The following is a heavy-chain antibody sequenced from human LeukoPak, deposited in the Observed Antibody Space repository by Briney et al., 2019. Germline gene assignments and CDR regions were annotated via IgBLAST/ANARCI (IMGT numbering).Heavy chain of an antibody. Sequence: GESLKISCKGSGYRFNAYWIAWVRQMPGKGLEWMGIIYPDDSDTRYSPSFQGQVTISADKSVRTAYLQWSSLKASDTAMYYCARPNITSYYDSRGYDAFDVWGQGTMLTVSP. CDR3: ARPNITSYYDSRGYDAFDV. J-gene: IGHJ3*01. CDR2: IYPDDSDT. CDR1: GYRFNAYW. V-gene: IGHV5-51*01. D-gene: IGHD3-22*01.